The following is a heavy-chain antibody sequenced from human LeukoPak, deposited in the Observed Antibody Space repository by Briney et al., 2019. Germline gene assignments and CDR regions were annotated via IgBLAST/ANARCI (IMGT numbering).Heavy chain of an antibody. CDR3: ARHLPYSSNYYYYMDV. CDR1: GYRFTSYW. J-gene: IGHJ6*03. D-gene: IGHD6-19*01. CDR2: IYPGDSDT. Sequence: GESLKISCKGSGYRFTSYWIGWVRQMPGKGLEWMGIIYPGDSDTRYSPSFQGQVTISADKSISTAYLQWSSLKASDTAMYYCARHLPYSSNYYYYMDVWGKGTTVTVSS. V-gene: IGHV5-51*01.